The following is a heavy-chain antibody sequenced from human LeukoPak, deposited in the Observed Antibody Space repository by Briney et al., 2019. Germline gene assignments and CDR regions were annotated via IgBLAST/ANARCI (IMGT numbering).Heavy chain of an antibody. CDR1: GFTFSMYW. D-gene: IGHD5-18*01. V-gene: IGHV3-74*01. J-gene: IGHJ4*02. Sequence: GGSLRISCAASGFTFSMYWMHWVRQAPGKGLVWVSRINSDGSSTSYADSVKGRFTISRDNAKNTLYLQMNSLRAEDTAVYYCARSGIQLWTLDYWGQGTLVTVSS. CDR2: INSDGSST. CDR3: ARSGIQLWTLDY.